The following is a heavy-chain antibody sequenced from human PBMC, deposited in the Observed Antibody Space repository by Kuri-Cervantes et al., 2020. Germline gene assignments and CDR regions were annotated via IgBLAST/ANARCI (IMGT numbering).Heavy chain of an antibody. J-gene: IGHJ6*02. CDR1: GGTFSSYT. V-gene: IGHV1-2*02. CDR2: INPNSGGT. D-gene: IGHD2-15*01. Sequence: ASVKVSCKASGGTFSSYTISWVRQAPGQGLEWMGWINPNSGGTNYAQKFQGRVTMTRDTSISTAYMELSRLRSDDTAVYYCARYIGGMDVWGQGTTVTVSS. CDR3: ARYIGGMDV.